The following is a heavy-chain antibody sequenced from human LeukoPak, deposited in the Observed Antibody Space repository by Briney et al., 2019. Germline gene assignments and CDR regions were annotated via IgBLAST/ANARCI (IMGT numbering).Heavy chain of an antibody. CDR1: GFTFSDYY. CDR3: ARDEYSSLRAPVPFDP. J-gene: IGHJ5*02. CDR2: ISSSSSYT. Sequence: GGSLRLSCAASGFTFSDYYMSWIRQAPGKGLEWVSYISSSSSYTNYADSVKGRFTISRDNAKNSLYLQMNSLRAEDTAVYYCARDEYSSLRAPVPFDPWGQGTLVTVSS. D-gene: IGHD6-6*01. V-gene: IGHV3-11*06.